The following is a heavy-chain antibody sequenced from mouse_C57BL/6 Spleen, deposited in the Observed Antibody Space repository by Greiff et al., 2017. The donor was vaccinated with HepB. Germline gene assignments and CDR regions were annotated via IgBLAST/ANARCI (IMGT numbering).Heavy chain of an antibody. J-gene: IGHJ3*01. Sequence: VQLKESGAELVKPGASVKISCKASGYAFSSYWMNWVKQRPGKGLEWIGQIYPGDGDTNYNGKFKGKATLTADKSSSTAYMQLSSLTSEDSAVYFCARRGSSYGWFAYWGQGTLVTVSA. CDR1: GYAFSSYW. CDR3: ARRGSSYGWFAY. CDR2: IYPGDGDT. D-gene: IGHD1-1*01. V-gene: IGHV1-80*01.